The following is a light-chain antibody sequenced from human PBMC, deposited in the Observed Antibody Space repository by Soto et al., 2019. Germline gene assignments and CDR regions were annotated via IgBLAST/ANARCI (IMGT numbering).Light chain of an antibody. CDR1: NSDVGSYNL. CDR3: CSYAGTATV. Sequence: QSALTQPASVSGSPGQSITISCTGTNSDVGSYNLVSWFRQHPGEAPKLIVYEGTKRPSGVSNRFSGSKSGNPASLTISGLQAEYEANYYCCSYAGTATVFGTGTKVTVL. V-gene: IGLV2-23*03. CDR2: EGT. J-gene: IGLJ1*01.